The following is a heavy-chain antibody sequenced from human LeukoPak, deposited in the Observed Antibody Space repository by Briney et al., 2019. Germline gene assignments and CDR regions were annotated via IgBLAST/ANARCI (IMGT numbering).Heavy chain of an antibody. CDR1: GFPLETNA. V-gene: IGHV3-23*01. CDR2: IGNTET. D-gene: IGHD5-18*01. Sequence: GGSLRLSCATSGFPLETNAMSWVRQAPGKGLEWVATIGNTETFYADSVTGRFSISRDNSKNTVNLQMNRLRVEDTAIYYSAKDWIQFNRVFDCFDSWGQGTLVTVSS. CDR3: AKDWIQFNRVFDCFDS. J-gene: IGHJ4*02.